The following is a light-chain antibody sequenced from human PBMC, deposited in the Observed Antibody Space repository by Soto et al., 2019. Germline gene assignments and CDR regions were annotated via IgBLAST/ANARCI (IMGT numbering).Light chain of an antibody. CDR3: QQCGSSPKT. Sequence: EIVLTQSPGTLSLSPGERATLSCRASQSVSSNYLAWYQQKPGQAPRLLIYGASSRATGIPDRFSGSGSGIDFTLTISRLEPEDFAVYYCQQCGSSPKTFGQGTKLEIK. CDR1: QSVSSNY. J-gene: IGKJ1*01. CDR2: GAS. V-gene: IGKV3-20*01.